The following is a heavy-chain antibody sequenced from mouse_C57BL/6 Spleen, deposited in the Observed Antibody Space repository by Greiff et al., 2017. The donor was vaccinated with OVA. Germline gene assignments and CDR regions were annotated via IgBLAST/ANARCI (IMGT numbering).Heavy chain of an antibody. Sequence: QVQLQQPGAELVRPGSSVKLSCKASGYTFTSYWMDWVKQRPGQGLEWIGNIYPSDSETHYNQKFKDKATLTVDKSSSTAYMQLSSLTSEDSAVYYCARAMVTICYYWGRGTTLTVSS. CDR1: GYTFTSYW. D-gene: IGHD2-3*01. CDR3: ARAMVTICYY. V-gene: IGHV1-61*01. CDR2: IYPSDSET. J-gene: IGHJ2*01.